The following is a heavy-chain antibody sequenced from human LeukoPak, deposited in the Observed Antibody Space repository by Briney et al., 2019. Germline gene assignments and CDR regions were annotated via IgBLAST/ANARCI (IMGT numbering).Heavy chain of an antibody. V-gene: IGHV1-8*01. CDR2: MNPNSGNT. J-gene: IGHJ6*02. CDR3: ARGRIAAAVGYYYGMDV. CDR1: GYTFTSYD. Sequence: GASVKVSCKASGYTFTSYDINWVRQATGQGLEWMGWMNPNSGNTGYAQKFQGRVTMTRNTSIRTAYMELSSLRSEDTAVYYCARGRIAAAVGYYYGMDVWGQGTTVTVSS. D-gene: IGHD6-13*01.